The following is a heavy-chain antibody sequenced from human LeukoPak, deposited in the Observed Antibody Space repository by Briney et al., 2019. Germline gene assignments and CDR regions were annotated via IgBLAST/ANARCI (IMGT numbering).Heavy chain of an antibody. CDR3: AKDSGSFDF. J-gene: IGHJ4*02. V-gene: IGHV3-23*01. Sequence: GGSLSLPWEFSELPFSSYALAWFRQPQGKGLEWVSAISDSGANTYYADSVKGRFTVSRDNSKNTLYLQMNSLRAEDTAVYYCAKDSGSFDFWGQGTLVTVSS. CDR2: ISDSGANT. D-gene: IGHD1-26*01. CDR1: ELPFSSYA.